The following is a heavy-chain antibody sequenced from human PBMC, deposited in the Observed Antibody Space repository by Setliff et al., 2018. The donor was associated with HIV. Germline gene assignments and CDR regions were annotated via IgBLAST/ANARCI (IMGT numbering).Heavy chain of an antibody. V-gene: IGHV1-2*02. Sequence: ASVKVSCKASGYTFTGYYMHWVRQAPGQGLEWMGWINPHSGDTNYAQKFQDRVTMTRDTSVNIAYMQLSRLRSDDTAVYYCARAPTLFGVEYYNYFGMDVWGQGTTVTVSS. D-gene: IGHD3-3*01. CDR1: GYTFTGYY. CDR2: INPHSGDT. J-gene: IGHJ6*02. CDR3: ARAPTLFGVEYYNYFGMDV.